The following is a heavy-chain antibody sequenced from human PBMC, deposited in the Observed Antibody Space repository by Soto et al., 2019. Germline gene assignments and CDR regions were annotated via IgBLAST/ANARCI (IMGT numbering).Heavy chain of an antibody. J-gene: IGHJ6*02. CDR1: GFTFSSYS. Sequence: GGSLRLSCAASGFTFSSYSMNWVRQAPGKGLEWVSSISSSSSYIYYADSVKGRFIISRDNAKNSLYLQMNSLRAEDTAVYYCARFMVRGVIRYYYYGMDVWGQGTTVTVSS. D-gene: IGHD3-10*01. CDR2: ISSSSSYI. V-gene: IGHV3-21*01. CDR3: ARFMVRGVIRYYYYGMDV.